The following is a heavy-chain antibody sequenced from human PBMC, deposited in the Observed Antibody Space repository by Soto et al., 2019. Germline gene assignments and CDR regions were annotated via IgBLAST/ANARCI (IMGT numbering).Heavy chain of an antibody. V-gene: IGHV3-7*03. Sequence: GGSLRLSCAASGISTSSYWMGWVRQAPGRVLEWVASIKKDGSEKYYIDSLKGRFTISRDNALNSLYLQMNSLRAEDTAVYFCVTGYHSDYWGQGTLVTVSS. D-gene: IGHD5-18*01. CDR3: VTGYHSDY. CDR2: IKKDGSEK. CDR1: GISTSSYW. J-gene: IGHJ4*02.